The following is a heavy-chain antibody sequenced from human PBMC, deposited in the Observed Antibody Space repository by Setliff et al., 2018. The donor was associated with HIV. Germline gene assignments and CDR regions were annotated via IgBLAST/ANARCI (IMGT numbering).Heavy chain of an antibody. D-gene: IGHD5-18*01. CDR1: GGSISSYY. Sequence: SETLSLTCTVSGGSISSYYWSWIRQPPGKGLEWIGYILYSGSTNYNPSLKSRVTISVDSSKNQFSLNLTSVTPADTAVYYCARSNSIKGYSYGPDAFDIWGQGTMVTVSS. CDR2: ILYSGST. V-gene: IGHV4-59*01. CDR3: ARSNSIKGYSYGPDAFDI. J-gene: IGHJ3*02.